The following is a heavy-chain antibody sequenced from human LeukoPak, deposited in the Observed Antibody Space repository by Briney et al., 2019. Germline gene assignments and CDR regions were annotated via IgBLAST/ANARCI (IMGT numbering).Heavy chain of an antibody. D-gene: IGHD3-3*01. J-gene: IGHJ6*04. CDR2: IRREGYGGTT. Sequence: GGSLRLSCTASGFNFGDYSLSWFRQAPGVGLEWVAFIRREGYGGTTEYAASAKGRFTISRDDSKSIAYLQMNSLKTEDTGVYYCTRDHDFWRGPLDVWGKGTTVTVSS. CDR1: GFNFGDYS. CDR3: TRDHDFWRGPLDV. V-gene: IGHV3-49*03.